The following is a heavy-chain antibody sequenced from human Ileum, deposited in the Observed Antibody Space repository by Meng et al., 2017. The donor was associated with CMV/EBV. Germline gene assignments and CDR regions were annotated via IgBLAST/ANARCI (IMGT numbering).Heavy chain of an antibody. CDR1: GFSFNFYN. CDR2: INKDGTFI. CDR3: TRTPAPVTGAFDF. Sequence: GESLKISCEASGFSFNFYNMLWVRQAPGKGLEWVSGINKDGTFIAYADSVKGRFIVSRDNARDSLYLQMSSLRVEDTALYYCTRTPAPVTGAFDFWGQGTMVTVSS. V-gene: IGHV3-21*01. J-gene: IGHJ3*01. D-gene: IGHD4-17*01.